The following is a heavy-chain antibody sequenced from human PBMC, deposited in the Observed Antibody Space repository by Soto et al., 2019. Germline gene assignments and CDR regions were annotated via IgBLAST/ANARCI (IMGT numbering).Heavy chain of an antibody. CDR2: INHSGST. CDR1: GGSFSGYY. D-gene: IGHD4-17*01. V-gene: IGHV4-34*01. J-gene: IGHJ4*02. CDR3: ARGGHDYGDFGGFDY. Sequence: LSLTCAVYGGSFSGYYWSWIRQPPGKGLEWIGEINHSGSTNYNPSLKSRVTISVDTSKNQFSLKLSSVTAADTAVYYCARGGHDYGDFGGFDYWGQGTLVTVSS.